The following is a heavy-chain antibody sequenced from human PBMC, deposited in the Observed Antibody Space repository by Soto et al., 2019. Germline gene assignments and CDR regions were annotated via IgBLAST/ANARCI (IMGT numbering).Heavy chain of an antibody. D-gene: IGHD2-8*01. CDR3: ARDLYAKGLDY. J-gene: IGHJ4*02. CDR1: GGSISSGGYY. V-gene: IGHV4-31*03. Sequence: PSETLCLTCTVSGGSISSGGYYWSWIRQHPGKGLEWIGYIYYSGSTYYNPSLKSRVTISVDTSKNQFSLKLSSVTAADTAVYYCARDLYAKGLDYWGQGTLVTVSS. CDR2: IYYSGST.